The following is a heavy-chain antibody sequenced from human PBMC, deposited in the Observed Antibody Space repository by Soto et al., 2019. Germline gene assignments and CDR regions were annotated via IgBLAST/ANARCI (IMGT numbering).Heavy chain of an antibody. CDR1: RYTFTSHG. CDR3: GRRVTEGGTVRGDACDL. V-gene: IGHV1-18*01. J-gene: IGHJ3*01. D-gene: IGHD3-16*01. Sequence: QIQLVQSGGGVKTPGASVKVSCTTSRYTFTSHGIAWVRQAPGQGLEWMGWISTFNGKPHYAQKCEGRVSVATETIASSVDVELQRLRSEDTGVDFCGRRVTEGGTVRGDACDLWGQGTKVTVS. CDR2: ISTFNGKP.